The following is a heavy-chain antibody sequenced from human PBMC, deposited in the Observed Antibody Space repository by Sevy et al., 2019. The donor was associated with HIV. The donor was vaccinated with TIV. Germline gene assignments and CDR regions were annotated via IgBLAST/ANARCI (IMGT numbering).Heavy chain of an antibody. CDR2: IYYSGST. J-gene: IGHJ5*02. D-gene: IGHD6-19*01. CDR1: GGSISSYY. CDR3: ARELGGGWYDWFDP. Sequence: SETLSLTCTVSGGSISSYYWSWIRQPPGKGLEWIGYIYYSGSTNYNPSLKSRVTISVDTSKNQFSLKLSSVTAADTAVHYCARELGGGWYDWFDPWGQGTLVTVSS. V-gene: IGHV4-59*13.